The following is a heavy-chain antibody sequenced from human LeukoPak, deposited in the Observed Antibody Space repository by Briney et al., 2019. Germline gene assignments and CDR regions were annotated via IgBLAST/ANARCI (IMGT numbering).Heavy chain of an antibody. CDR1: GGSISSYY. Sequence: SETLSLTCTVSGGSISSYYWSWIRQPPGKGLEWIGYIYYSGSTNYNPSLKSRVTISVDTPKNQFSLKLSSVTAADTAVYYCARERRGYYDSSGYYSGRQIDYWGQGTLVTVSS. J-gene: IGHJ4*02. V-gene: IGHV4-59*01. CDR3: ARERRGYYDSSGYYSGRQIDY. D-gene: IGHD3-22*01. CDR2: IYYSGST.